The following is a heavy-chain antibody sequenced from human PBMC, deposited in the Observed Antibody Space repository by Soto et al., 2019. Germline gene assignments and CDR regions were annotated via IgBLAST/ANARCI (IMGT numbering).Heavy chain of an antibody. V-gene: IGHV3-30*18. J-gene: IGHJ6*02. D-gene: IGHD3-10*02. CDR1: GFTFSSYG. CDR3: AKDHHYHDYVLPHGGMDV. Sequence: PGGSLRLSCAASGFTFSSYGMHWVRQAPGKGLEWVAVISYDGSNKYYADSVKGRFTISRDNSKNTLYLQMNSLRAEDTAVYYCAKDHHYHDYVLPHGGMDVWGQGTTVTVS. CDR2: ISYDGSNK.